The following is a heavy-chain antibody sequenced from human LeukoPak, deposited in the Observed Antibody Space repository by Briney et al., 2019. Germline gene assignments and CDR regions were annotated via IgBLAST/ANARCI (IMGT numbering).Heavy chain of an antibody. V-gene: IGHV1-18*01. D-gene: IGHD5-18*01. CDR1: GYTFTNYG. CDR3: ARAKDSYGYSGFDY. CDR2: ISAYNGNT. J-gene: IGHJ4*02. Sequence: ASVKVSCKTSGYTFTNYGISWVRQAPGQGLEWMGWISAYNGNTNYAQKLQGRVTMTTDTSTSTAYMELRSLRSDDTAVYYCARAKDSYGYSGFDYWGQGTLVTVSS.